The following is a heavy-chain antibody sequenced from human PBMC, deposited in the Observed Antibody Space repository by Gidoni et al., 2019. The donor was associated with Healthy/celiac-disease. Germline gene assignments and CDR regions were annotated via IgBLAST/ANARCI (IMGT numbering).Heavy chain of an antibody. J-gene: IGHJ6*02. V-gene: IGHV3-74*01. CDR3: ASSYCGGDCSNYGMDV. CDR2: INSDGSST. Sequence: EVQLVESGGGLVQPGGSLRLSCAASGFTFSSYWMHWVRQAPGKGLVWVSRINSDGSSTSYADSVKGRFTISRDNAKNTLYLQMNSLRAEDTAVYYCASSYCGGDCSNYGMDVWGQGTTVTVSS. D-gene: IGHD2-21*02. CDR1: GFTFSSYW.